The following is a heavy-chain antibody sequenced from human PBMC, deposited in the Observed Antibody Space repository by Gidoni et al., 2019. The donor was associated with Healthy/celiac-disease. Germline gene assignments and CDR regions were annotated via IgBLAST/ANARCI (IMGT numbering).Heavy chain of an antibody. CDR3: ARDDIVVVPAAIEYYYYYMDV. D-gene: IGHD2-2*01. CDR1: GFTFSSYW. V-gene: IGHV3-74*01. J-gene: IGHJ6*03. CDR2: INMDGSST. Sequence: EVQLVESGGGLVQPGGSLRLSCAASGFTFSSYWMHWVRQAPGKGLVWVSRINMDGSSTSYADSVKGRFTISRDNAKNTLYLQMNSLRAEDTAVYYCARDDIVVVPAAIEYYYYYMDVWGKGTTVTVSS.